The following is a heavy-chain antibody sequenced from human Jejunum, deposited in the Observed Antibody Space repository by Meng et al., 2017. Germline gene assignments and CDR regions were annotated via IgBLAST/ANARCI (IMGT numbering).Heavy chain of an antibody. CDR1: GYSFSNYW. CDR2: IYPGDSDT. Sequence: GESLKISCKGSGYSFSNYWIGWVRQMPGKGLEWMAIIYPGDSDTKYSPSFQGQVTISADKSISTAYLQWSSLKASDTAMYYCARHYYGSGSYPPDYWGQGTRVTGSS. D-gene: IGHD3-10*01. CDR3: ARHYYGSGSYPPDY. J-gene: IGHJ4*02. V-gene: IGHV5-51*01.